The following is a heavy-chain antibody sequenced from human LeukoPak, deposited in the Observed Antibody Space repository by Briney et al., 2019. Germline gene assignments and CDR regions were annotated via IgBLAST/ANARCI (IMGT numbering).Heavy chain of an antibody. J-gene: IGHJ3*02. CDR3: AKGRALGDFWSGYCVLDAFDI. D-gene: IGHD3-3*01. Sequence: GGSLRLSCAASRFAFSTYAMSWVRQAPGKGLEWVAVISYDGSNKYYADSVKGRFTISRDNSKNTLYLQMNSLRAEDTAVYYCAKGRALGDFWSGYCVLDAFDIWGQGTMVTVSS. CDR1: RFAFSTYA. CDR2: ISYDGSNK. V-gene: IGHV3-30*18.